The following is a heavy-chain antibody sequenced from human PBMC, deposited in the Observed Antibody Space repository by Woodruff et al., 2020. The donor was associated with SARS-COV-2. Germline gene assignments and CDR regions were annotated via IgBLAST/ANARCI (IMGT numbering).Heavy chain of an antibody. D-gene: IGHD6-13*01. J-gene: IGHJ5*02. Sequence: MFAQKFQGRVTMTEDTSTDTAYMELSSLRSEDTAVYYCATAAAAGRVNWFDPWGQGTLVT. CDR3: ATAAAAGRVNWFDP. V-gene: IGHV1-24*01.